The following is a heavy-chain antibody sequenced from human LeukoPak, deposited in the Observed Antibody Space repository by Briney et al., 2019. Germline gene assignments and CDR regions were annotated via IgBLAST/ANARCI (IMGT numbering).Heavy chain of an antibody. V-gene: IGHV1-2*02. CDR2: INPNSGGT. Sequence: ASVKVSCKASGYTFTSYYMHWVRQAPGQGLEWMGWINPNSGGTNYAQKFQGRVTMTRDTSISTAYMELSRLRSDDTAVYYCARETQNSSGPDAFDIWGQGTMVTVSS. CDR1: GYTFTSYY. CDR3: ARETQNSSGPDAFDI. D-gene: IGHD6-19*01. J-gene: IGHJ3*02.